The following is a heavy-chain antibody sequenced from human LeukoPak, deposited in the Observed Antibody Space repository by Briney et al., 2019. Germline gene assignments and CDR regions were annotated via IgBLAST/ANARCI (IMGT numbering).Heavy chain of an antibody. V-gene: IGHV1-18*01. CDR1: GYTFTSYG. CDR2: ISAYNGNT. D-gene: IGHD5-12*01. CDR3: ARHEVATASRPLTDY. Sequence: GASVKVSCKASGYTFTSYGISWVRQAPGQGLEWMGWISAYNGNTNYAQKLQGRVTMTTDTSTSTAYMELRSLRSDDTAVYYCARHEVATASRPLTDYWGQGTLVTVSS. J-gene: IGHJ4*02.